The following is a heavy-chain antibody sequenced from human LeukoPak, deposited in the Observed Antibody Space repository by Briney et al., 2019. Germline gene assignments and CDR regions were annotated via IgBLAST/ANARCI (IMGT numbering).Heavy chain of an antibody. CDR2: MNPISGNT. CDR3: ARGITMVRGVPFDY. CDR1: GYTFTSYD. D-gene: IGHD3-10*01. Sequence: ASVKVSCKASGYTFTSYDINWVRQATGQGLEWMGWMNPISGNTGSAQKFQGRVTMTRNTSISTAYMELSSLRSEDTAVYYCARGITMVRGVPFDYWGQGTLVTVSS. V-gene: IGHV1-8*01. J-gene: IGHJ4*02.